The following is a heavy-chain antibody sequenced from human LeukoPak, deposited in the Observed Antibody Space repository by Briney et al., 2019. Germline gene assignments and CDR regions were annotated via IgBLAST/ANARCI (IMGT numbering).Heavy chain of an antibody. CDR3: ARAVPFTMVRGVIINNGGMDV. J-gene: IGHJ6*02. CDR2: IIPIFGTA. CDR1: GGTFSSYA. Sequence: SVKVSCKASGGTFSSYAISWVRQAPGQGLEWMGGIIPIFGTANYAQKFQGRVTITTDESTSTAYMELSSLRSEDTAVYYCARAVPFTMVRGVIINNGGMDVWGQGTTVTVSS. D-gene: IGHD3-10*01. V-gene: IGHV1-69*05.